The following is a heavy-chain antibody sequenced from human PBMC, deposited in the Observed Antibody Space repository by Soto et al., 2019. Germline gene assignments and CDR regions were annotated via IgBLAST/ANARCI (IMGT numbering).Heavy chain of an antibody. CDR2: INSGNGYT. D-gene: IGHD2-15*01. Sequence: QVQLVQSGAEEKRPGASVKISCKASGYTFSSYPIHWVRQAPGHRLEWMGWINSGNGYTKYSQKFQARVSITRDTSASTAYMQLSSLSSEDTAVYFWARDLGGYCSGGSCSEAWFDPWGHGTLVTVSS. CDR3: ARDLGGYCSGGSCSEAWFDP. J-gene: IGHJ5*02. V-gene: IGHV1-3*05. CDR1: GYTFSSYP.